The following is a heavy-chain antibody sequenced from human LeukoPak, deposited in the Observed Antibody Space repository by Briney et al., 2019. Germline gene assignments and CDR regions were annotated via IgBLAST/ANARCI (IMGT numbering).Heavy chain of an antibody. CDR1: GFIFSTYG. D-gene: IGHD3-9*01. CDR2: IRTTAEGAKYA. CDR3: AAGIRYAFDY. J-gene: IGHJ4*02. Sequence: GGSLRLSCAASGFIFSTYGMHWVRQAPGKGLEWISNIRTTAEGAKYAYYADSVKGRVTISRDDGKNTLYLHMNSLRDDDTAVYYCAAGIRYAFDYWGQGILVTVSS. V-gene: IGHV3-48*02.